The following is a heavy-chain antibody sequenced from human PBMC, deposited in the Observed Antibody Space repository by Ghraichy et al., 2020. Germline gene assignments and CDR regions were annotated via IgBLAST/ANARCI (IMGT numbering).Heavy chain of an antibody. D-gene: IGHD2-15*01. CDR1: GFTFSSYA. J-gene: IGHJ6*03. Sequence: GEFLNISCAASGFTFSSYAMSWVRQAPGKGLEWVSAISGSGGSTYYADSVKGRFTISRDNSKNTLYLQMNSLRAEDTAVYYCAKGGGCSGGSCYYYMDVWGKGTTVTVSS. CDR2: ISGSGGST. V-gene: IGHV3-23*01. CDR3: AKGGGCSGGSCYYYMDV.